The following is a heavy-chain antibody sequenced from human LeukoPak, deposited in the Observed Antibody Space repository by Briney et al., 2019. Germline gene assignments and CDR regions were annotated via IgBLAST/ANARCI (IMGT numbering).Heavy chain of an antibody. CDR3: ARSSNLAYYDILTGYTHNWFDP. CDR1: GGSISSSSYY. Sequence: SETLSLTCTVSGGSISSSSYYWGWIRPPPGEGLEWIGIIYYSGSTYYNPSLKSRVTISVDTSKNQFSLKLSSVTAADTAVYYCARSSNLAYYDILTGYTHNWFDPWGQGTLVTVSS. D-gene: IGHD3-9*01. J-gene: IGHJ5*02. V-gene: IGHV4-39*07. CDR2: IYYSGST.